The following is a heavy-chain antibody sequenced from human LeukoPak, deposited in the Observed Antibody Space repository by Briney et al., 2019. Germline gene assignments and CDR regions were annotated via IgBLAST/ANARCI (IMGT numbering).Heavy chain of an antibody. CDR2: ISSSSGSTI. CDR1: GFTFSDYY. V-gene: IGHV3-11*01. CDR3: ARDRARPRSAD. Sequence: PGGSLRLSCAASGFTFSDYYMSWIRQAPGKGLEWVSYISSSSGSTIYYADSVKGRFTISRDNAKNSLYLQMNSLRAEDTAVYYCARDRARPRSADWGQGTLVTVSS. D-gene: IGHD6-6*01. J-gene: IGHJ4*02.